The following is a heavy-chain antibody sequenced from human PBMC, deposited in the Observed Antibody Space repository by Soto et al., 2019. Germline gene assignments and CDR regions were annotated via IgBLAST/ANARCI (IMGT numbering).Heavy chain of an antibody. J-gene: IGHJ4*02. CDR1: GGSINSGGYC. V-gene: IGHV4-31*03. CDR2: ISDGGST. CDR3: SRGILV. Sequence: QVQLQESGPGLVKPSQTLSLTCTVSGGSINSGGYCWSWIRQHPGKGLDWIGCISDGGSTSYNPSLKSRATISVDTSKNQFSLKLSSVTAADTAVYYCSRGILVWGQGTLITVSS. D-gene: IGHD5-18*01.